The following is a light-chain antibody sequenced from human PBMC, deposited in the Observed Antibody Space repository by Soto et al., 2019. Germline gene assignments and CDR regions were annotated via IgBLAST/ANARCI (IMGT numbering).Light chain of an antibody. Sequence: DIVMTQSPATLSVAPGERVTFSCRASQGVSRKLAWYQHKPGQAPRLLISGASTGATGIPARFSGSGSGTEFTLTISSLKSEDCAIYYCQHYHTWPITFGGGTKVNIK. CDR3: QHYHTWPIT. CDR2: GAS. V-gene: IGKV3-15*01. J-gene: IGKJ4*02. CDR1: QGVSRK.